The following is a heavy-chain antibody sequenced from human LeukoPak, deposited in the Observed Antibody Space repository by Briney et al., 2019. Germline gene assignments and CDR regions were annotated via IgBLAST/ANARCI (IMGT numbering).Heavy chain of an antibody. D-gene: IGHD5-24*01. CDR1: GFIFRSFA. J-gene: IGHJ4*03. CDR2: ISGNGLDT. V-gene: IGHV3-23*01. CDR3: TKDQEVATIGGYFDS. Sequence: PGGSLRLSCEGSGFIFRSFAMNWVRQVPGKGLEWVSSISGNGLDTYYADCVKGRFTISRDSPKNTLYLQMNSLLTDDTAVYYCTKDQEVATIGGYFDSWGQGALVSVSS.